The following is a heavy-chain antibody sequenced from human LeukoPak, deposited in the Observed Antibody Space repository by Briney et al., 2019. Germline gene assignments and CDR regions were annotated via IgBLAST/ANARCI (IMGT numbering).Heavy chain of an antibody. D-gene: IGHD3-10*01. CDR1: GFTFSSYG. J-gene: IGHJ3*02. V-gene: IGHV3-30*02. CDR3: AREVRPAFDI. Sequence: GGSLRLSCAASGFTFSSYGMHWVRQAPGKGLEWVAYIQYDGSNEQYADSVKGRFSISRDSSKNILYLQMNSLRAEDTAVYYCAREVRPAFDIWGQGTMVTVSS. CDR2: IQYDGSNE.